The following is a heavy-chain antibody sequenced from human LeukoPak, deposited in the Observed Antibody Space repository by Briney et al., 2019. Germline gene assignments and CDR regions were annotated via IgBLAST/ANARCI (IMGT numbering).Heavy chain of an antibody. CDR1: GGSVGSDNSY. Sequence: SQTLSLTCTVSGGSVGSDNSYWHWIRQPAGKGLEWIGRIYADGSSTYNPSLKSRVTILVDTSKNQSSLRLSSMTAADTAVYYCARGYYYRTWGLGTLVTVSS. V-gene: IGHV4-61*02. D-gene: IGHD3-10*01. CDR2: IYADGSS. CDR3: ARGYYYRT. J-gene: IGHJ4*02.